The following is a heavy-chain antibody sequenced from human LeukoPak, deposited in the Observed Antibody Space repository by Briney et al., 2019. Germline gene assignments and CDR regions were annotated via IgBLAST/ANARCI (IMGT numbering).Heavy chain of an antibody. CDR3: ARATYGERGGSDY. J-gene: IGHJ4*02. V-gene: IGHV3-48*01. D-gene: IGHD4-17*01. CDR2: ISTTTSAI. CDR1: GFTLSTYS. Sequence: GSLRLSRAASGFTLSTYSKNWGRQAPGKGVGGVSYISTTTSAIYYADSVKGRFTVSRDNAKSSLYLQMNSLRADDTAVYYCARATYGERGGSDYWGQGTLVTVSS.